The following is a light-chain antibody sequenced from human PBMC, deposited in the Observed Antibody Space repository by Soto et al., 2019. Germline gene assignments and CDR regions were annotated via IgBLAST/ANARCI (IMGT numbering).Light chain of an antibody. CDR2: GVS. V-gene: IGKV3-20*01. CDR1: QTVDSTY. Sequence: EIVLTQSPGTLSLSPGERATLSCRASQTVDSTYLAWYQQKPGQAPRLLIYGVSTRATGIPDRFSGSGSGTDFTLTISRLEPEDFAVYHCQQYGGSSRTFGQGTKVDNK. CDR3: QQYGGSSRT. J-gene: IGKJ1*01.